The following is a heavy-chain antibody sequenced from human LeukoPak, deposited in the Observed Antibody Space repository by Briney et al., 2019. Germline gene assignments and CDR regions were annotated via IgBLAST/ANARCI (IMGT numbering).Heavy chain of an antibody. Sequence: SETLSLTCAVYGGSCSGYYWSWIRQPPGKGLEWIGEINHSGSTNYNPSLKSRVTISVDTSKNQFSLKLSSVTAADTAVYYCARAKRDYYDSSGYYNDYWGQGTLVTVSS. CDR1: GGSCSGYY. CDR3: ARAKRDYYDSSGYYNDY. V-gene: IGHV4-34*01. J-gene: IGHJ4*02. D-gene: IGHD3-22*01. CDR2: INHSGST.